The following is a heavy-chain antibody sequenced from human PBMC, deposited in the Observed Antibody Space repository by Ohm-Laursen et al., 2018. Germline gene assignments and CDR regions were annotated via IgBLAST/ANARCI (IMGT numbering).Heavy chain of an antibody. D-gene: IGHD6-19*01. CDR1: GISLSTSGMR. J-gene: IGHJ4*02. V-gene: IGHV4-39*07. CDR2: ISYSGST. CDR3: AKDGSGHKYYFDY. Sequence: TLTLTCTVYGISLSTSGMRVGWIRQPPGRGLEWIGSISYSGSTYYSPSLKSRVTISVETSKNQFSLKLTSVTAADTAVYYCAKDGSGHKYYFDYWGQGTLVTVSS.